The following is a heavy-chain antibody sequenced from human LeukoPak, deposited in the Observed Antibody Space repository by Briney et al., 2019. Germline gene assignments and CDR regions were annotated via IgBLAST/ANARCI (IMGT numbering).Heavy chain of an antibody. V-gene: IGHV1-69*02. CDR1: GGTFSSYT. CDR3: ASGVEDGYGNWFDP. Sequence: ASVKVSCKASGGTFSSYTISWVRQAPGQGLEWMGRIIPILGIANYAQKFQGRVTITADKSTSTAYMELSSLRSEDTAVYYCASGVEDGYGNWFDPWGQGTLVTVSP. D-gene: IGHD5-24*01. CDR2: IIPILGIA. J-gene: IGHJ5*02.